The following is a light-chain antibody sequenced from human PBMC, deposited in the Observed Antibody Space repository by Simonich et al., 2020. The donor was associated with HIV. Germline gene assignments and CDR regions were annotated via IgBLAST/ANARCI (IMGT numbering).Light chain of an antibody. V-gene: IGKV4-1*01. CDR1: QSLFHNSNNKKY. CDR3: QQYYSLPRT. Sequence: DIVMTQYPDSLAVSLGERATINCKSSQSLFHNSNNKKYLTCYQQKPGQPPKLLSYWASTRESWIPARFSGSGSATYFTLTINSLQAEDVAVYYCQQYYSLPRTFGQGTKVEIK. CDR2: WAS. J-gene: IGKJ1*01.